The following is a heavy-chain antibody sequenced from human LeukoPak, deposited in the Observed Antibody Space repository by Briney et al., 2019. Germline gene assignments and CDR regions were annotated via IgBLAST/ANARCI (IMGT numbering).Heavy chain of an antibody. CDR2: LYNSWST. D-gene: IGHD3-22*01. CDR1: GYSITRHYS. V-gene: IGHV4-38-2*02. J-gene: IGHJ4*02. CDR3: ARGVGYDDTLGSYYGFFDY. Sequence: SETLSLTCTVSGYSITRHYSWAWVRQPPGKGLEWIGSLYNSWSTYYSPSLKSRASLSVDTSKNELSLQLSSVTAADTAVYFCARGVGYDDTLGSYYGFFDYWGQGTLVTVSS.